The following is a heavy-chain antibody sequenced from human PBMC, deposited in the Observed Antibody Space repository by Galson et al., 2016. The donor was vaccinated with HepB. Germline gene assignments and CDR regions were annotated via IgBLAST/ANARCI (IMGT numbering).Heavy chain of an antibody. Sequence: SLRLSCAASGFSFSSYGVHWVRQAPGKGLEWVAFTWYDGSKTFYADSVKGRFTVSRDNSRNTIYLQINTLRAEDTAVYYCAREEIDSIFDAWGQGTLVIVSS. J-gene: IGHJ4*02. D-gene: IGHD3-3*01. CDR3: AREEIDSIFDA. V-gene: IGHV3-33*01. CDR2: TWYDGSKT. CDR1: GFSFSSYG.